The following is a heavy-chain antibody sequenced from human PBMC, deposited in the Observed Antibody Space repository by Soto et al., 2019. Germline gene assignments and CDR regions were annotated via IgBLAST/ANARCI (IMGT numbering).Heavy chain of an antibody. CDR2: IIPIFGTA. D-gene: IGHD6-13*01. CDR1: GVAIGSYS. CDR3: ARGTDSSSWEREDFDI. V-gene: IGHV1-69*13. Sequence: SVELCWAARGVAIGSYSISLVRQAQRQGLEWMGGIIPIFGTANYAQKFQGRVTITADESTSTAYMELSSLRSEDTAVYYCARGTDSSSWEREDFDIWGQGTMATVS. J-gene: IGHJ3*02.